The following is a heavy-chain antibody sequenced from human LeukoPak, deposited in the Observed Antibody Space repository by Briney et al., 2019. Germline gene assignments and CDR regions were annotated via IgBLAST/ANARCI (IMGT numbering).Heavy chain of an antibody. V-gene: IGHV3-53*01. CDR1: GFTVRSNY. D-gene: IGHD6-19*01. Sequence: PGGSLRLSCAASGFTVRSNYMSWVRQAPGKGLEWVSVIYSGGSTYYADSVKGRFTPSRDNSKNTVYLQMNSLRAEDTAVYYCARSDSEQWLISGAFDIWGQGTMVTVSS. CDR3: ARSDSEQWLISGAFDI. CDR2: IYSGGST. J-gene: IGHJ3*02.